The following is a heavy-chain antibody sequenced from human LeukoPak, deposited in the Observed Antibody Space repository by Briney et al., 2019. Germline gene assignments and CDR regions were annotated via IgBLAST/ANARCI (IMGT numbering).Heavy chain of an antibody. D-gene: IGHD3-16*02. J-gene: IGHJ4*02. CDR3: ARSGVWGSYRPTKIDY. CDR2: ISAYNGNT. V-gene: IGHV1-18*01. Sequence: ASVKVSCKVSGYTLTELSMHWVRQAPGQGLEWMGWISAYNGNTNYAQKLQGRVTMTTDTSMSTAYMELRSLRSDDTAVYYCARSGVWGSYRPTKIDYWGQGTLVTVSS. CDR1: GYTLTELS.